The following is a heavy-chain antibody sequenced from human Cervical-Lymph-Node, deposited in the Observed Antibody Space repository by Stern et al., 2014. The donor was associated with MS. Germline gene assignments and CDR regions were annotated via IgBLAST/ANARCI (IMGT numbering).Heavy chain of an antibody. D-gene: IGHD4-17*01. CDR1: GYTFVGYY. CDR2: MNPNNGDT. CDR3: TTHGMDYGVVFDI. V-gene: IGHV1-2*06. J-gene: IGHJ3*02. Sequence: QMQLVQSGAEVKKPGASVKVSCKASGYTFVGYYMHWVRQAPGQGLEWMGRMNPNNGDTEYIQKFQDRVSMTRDTTIRTAYMELSRLTSDDTAIYYCTTHGMDYGVVFDIWGQGTMVTVS.